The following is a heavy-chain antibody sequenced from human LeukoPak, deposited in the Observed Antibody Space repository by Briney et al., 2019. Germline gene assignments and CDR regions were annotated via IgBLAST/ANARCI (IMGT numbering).Heavy chain of an antibody. D-gene: IGHD2-15*01. CDR3: ARKESGSNYYFDY. V-gene: IGHV4-38-2*02. CDR1: GNSISSGYY. Sequence: PSETLSLTCTVSGNSISSGYYWDWIRQPPGKGLGWIGSMYHSGNTYYNPSLKSRVTISVDTSKNQFSLKLSSVTAADTAVYYCARKESGSNYYFDYWGQGTLVTVSS. J-gene: IGHJ4*02. CDR2: MYHSGNT.